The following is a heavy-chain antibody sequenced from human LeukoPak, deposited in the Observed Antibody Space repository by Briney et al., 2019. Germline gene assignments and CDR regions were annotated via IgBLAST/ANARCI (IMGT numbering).Heavy chain of an antibody. V-gene: IGHV1-2*02. J-gene: IGHJ6*03. CDR3: ASSGSYYEGAYYYYYYYMDV. Sequence: ASVKVSCKASGYTFTGYYMHWVRQAPGQGLEWMGWINPNSGGTNYAQKFQGRVTMTRDTSISTAYMELSRLRSDDTAVYYCASSGSYYEGAYYYYYYYMDVWGKGTTVTVSS. CDR1: GYTFTGYY. D-gene: IGHD1-26*01. CDR2: INPNSGGT.